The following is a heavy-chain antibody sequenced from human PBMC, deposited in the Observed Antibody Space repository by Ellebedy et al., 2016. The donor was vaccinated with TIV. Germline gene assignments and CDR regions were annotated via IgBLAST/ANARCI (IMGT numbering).Heavy chain of an antibody. V-gene: IGHV3-49*03. D-gene: IGHD3-3*01. CDR2: VRSKTYGGTT. CDR1: GFTFGYYS. Sequence: GGSLRLXXTASGFTFGYYSFNWFRQAPGKGLEWVGFVRSKTYGGTTEYAASVRGRFTLSRDDSKSIAYLQMNSLKTEDTAVYYCTRAPITTRYADYWGQGTLVTVSS. J-gene: IGHJ4*02. CDR3: TRAPITTRYADY.